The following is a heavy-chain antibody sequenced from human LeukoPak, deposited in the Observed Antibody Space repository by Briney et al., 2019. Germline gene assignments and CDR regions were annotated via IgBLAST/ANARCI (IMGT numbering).Heavy chain of an antibody. J-gene: IGHJ6*02. D-gene: IGHD1-26*01. CDR1: GFTFSSYS. CDR2: MRSSTTTI. Sequence: GGSLRLSCAASGFTFSSYSMNWVRQAPGKGLEWVSYMRSSTTTIYYADSVKGRFTISRDNAKNSLYLQMNSLRDEDTAVYYCARARARGATEAMDVWGQGTTVTVSS. CDR3: ARARARGATEAMDV. V-gene: IGHV3-48*02.